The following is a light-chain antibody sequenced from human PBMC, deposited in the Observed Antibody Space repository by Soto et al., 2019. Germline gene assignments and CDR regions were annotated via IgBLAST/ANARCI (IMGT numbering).Light chain of an antibody. V-gene: IGKV3-20*01. CDR1: QSVSSSY. CDR2: GAS. Sequence: EVLLTQSPFTLTLSPGERATLSCRASQSVSSSYLAWYQQKPGQAPRLLIYGASSRATGIPDRFSGSGSGTDFTLTISRMEPEDFAVYYCQQYGSSPETFGQGTKVDI. CDR3: QQYGSSPET. J-gene: IGKJ1*01.